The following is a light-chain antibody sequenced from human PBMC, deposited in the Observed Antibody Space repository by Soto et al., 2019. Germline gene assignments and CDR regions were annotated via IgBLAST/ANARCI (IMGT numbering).Light chain of an antibody. Sequence: EIVLTQSPGTLSLSPGERATLSCRASQSVSSSYLAWYQQKPGQAPRLLIYGASSRATGIPDRFSGSGSGTDFTLTISRLEPEDFEVYYCQQYGSSPGTFGQGTKVDSK. V-gene: IGKV3-20*01. CDR2: GAS. J-gene: IGKJ1*01. CDR3: QQYGSSPGT. CDR1: QSVSSSY.